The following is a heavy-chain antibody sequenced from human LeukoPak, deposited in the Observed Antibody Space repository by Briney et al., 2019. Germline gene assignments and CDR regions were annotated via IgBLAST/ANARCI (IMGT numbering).Heavy chain of an antibody. CDR2: ISYSGST. CDR3: ARLNDFWSGYYLRSFDY. D-gene: IGHD3-3*01. V-gene: IGHV4-31*03. CDR1: GGSISSGGYY. Sequence: SQTLSLTCTVSGGSISSGGYYWHWIRQHPGKGLEWIGFISYSGSTYYNPSLKSRATISGDTSKNQFSLKLSSVTAADTAVYFCARLNDFWSGYYLRSFDYWGQGTLVTVSS. J-gene: IGHJ4*02.